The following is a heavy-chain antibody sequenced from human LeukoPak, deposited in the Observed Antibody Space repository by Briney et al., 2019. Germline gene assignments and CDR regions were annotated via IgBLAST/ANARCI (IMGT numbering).Heavy chain of an antibody. Sequence: GRSLRLSCAASGFTFSSYGMHWVRQAPGKGLEWVAVISYDGSNKYYADSVKGRFTISRDNSKNTLYLQMNSLRAEDTAVYYCARAHYGDYSYGMDVWGQGTTVTVSS. J-gene: IGHJ6*02. CDR2: ISYDGSNK. D-gene: IGHD4-17*01. V-gene: IGHV3-30*03. CDR3: ARAHYGDYSYGMDV. CDR1: GFTFSSYG.